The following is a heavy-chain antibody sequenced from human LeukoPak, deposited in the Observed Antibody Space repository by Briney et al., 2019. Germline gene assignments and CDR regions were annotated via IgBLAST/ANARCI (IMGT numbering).Heavy chain of an antibody. J-gene: IGHJ3*02. CDR1: GGSFSGYY. Sequence: SETLSLTCAIYGGSFSGYYWSWIRQPPGKGLEWIGEINHSGSTNYNPSLKSRVTISVDTSKNQFSLKLSSVTAADTAVYYCARVRGYCGGDCYDPDAFDIWGQGTMVTVSS. D-gene: IGHD2-21*02. CDR3: ARVRGYCGGDCYDPDAFDI. CDR2: INHSGST. V-gene: IGHV4-34*01.